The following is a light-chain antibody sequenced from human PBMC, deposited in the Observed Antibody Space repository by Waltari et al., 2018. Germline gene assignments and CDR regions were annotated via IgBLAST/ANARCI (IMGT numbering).Light chain of an antibody. V-gene: IGKV2-29*03. CDR2: EVS. Sequence: DIVMTQTPLPLSVTPGQPASISCKSSQSLLHTDGNTYLSWYLQKPGQSPQLLIYEVSSRISGVPDRFSGSDSGTHFTLKISRVGADDVGVYYCMQNVHLPCTFGGGTKVEIK. CDR3: MQNVHLPCT. J-gene: IGKJ4*01. CDR1: QSLLHTDGNTY.